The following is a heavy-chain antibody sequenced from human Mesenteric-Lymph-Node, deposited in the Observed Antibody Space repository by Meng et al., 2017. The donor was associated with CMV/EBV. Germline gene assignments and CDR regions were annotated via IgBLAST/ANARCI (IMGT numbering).Heavy chain of an antibody. D-gene: IGHD3-9*01. CDR3: ARLRMNLRYFDWPQVTGWFDP. CDR2: INHSRST. V-gene: IGHV4-34*01. Sequence: CSYWSWIRQPPGKGLDWIGEINHSRSTNYTPSLKRRVTISVDTSTNQFSLKLSSVTAADTAVYYCARLRMNLRYFDWPQVTGWFDPWGQGTLVTVSS. J-gene: IGHJ5*02. CDR1: CSY.